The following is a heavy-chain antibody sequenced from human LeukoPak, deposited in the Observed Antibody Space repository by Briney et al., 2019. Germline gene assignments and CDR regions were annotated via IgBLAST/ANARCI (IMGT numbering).Heavy chain of an antibody. CDR2: IYYNGST. J-gene: IGHJ5*02. CDR1: GGSISSYY. Sequence: SETLSLTCTVSGGSISSYYWSWIRQPPGKGLEWVGYIYYNGSTNYNPSLKNRVTISVDTSKNQFSLKLSSVTAADTAVYYCARHKGVTIFGVVGKNWFDPWGQGTLVTVSS. D-gene: IGHD3-3*01. CDR3: ARHKGVTIFGVVGKNWFDP. V-gene: IGHV4-59*08.